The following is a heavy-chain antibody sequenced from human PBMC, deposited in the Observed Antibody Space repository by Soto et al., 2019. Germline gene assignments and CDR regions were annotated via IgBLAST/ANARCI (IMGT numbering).Heavy chain of an antibody. CDR1: GDSFTRYW. J-gene: IGHJ6*02. Sequence: GESLKISCKGSGDSFTRYWIGWVRQMPGKGLEWMGIIYPGESDTRYSPSFQGQVTITADKSISTAYLQWFSLKASDTAMYYCARFRDAPPFFNAMDVWGQGTTVTVS. V-gene: IGHV5-51*01. CDR3: ARFRDAPPFFNAMDV. CDR2: IYPGESDT.